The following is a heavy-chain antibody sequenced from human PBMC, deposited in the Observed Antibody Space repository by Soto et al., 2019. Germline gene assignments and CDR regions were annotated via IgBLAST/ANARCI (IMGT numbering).Heavy chain of an antibody. J-gene: IGHJ5*02. CDR2: GYYSGST. CDR3: ARGVYLSLVRTGWFDP. D-gene: IGHD3-10*01. Sequence: QVQLQESGPGLVKASETLSLTCTVSGTSMSGHFWSWMRQPPGKGLEWNGYGYYSGSTLYNPSLKSRVTISLDTSKNHFSLRLNSVTSADTAVYYCARGVYLSLVRTGWFDPWGQGTLVTVSS. V-gene: IGHV4-59*11. CDR1: GTSMSGHF.